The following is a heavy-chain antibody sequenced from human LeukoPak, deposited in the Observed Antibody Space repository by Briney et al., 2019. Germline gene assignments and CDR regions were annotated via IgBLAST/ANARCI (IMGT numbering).Heavy chain of an antibody. CDR2: IYYSGST. J-gene: IGHJ6*03. CDR1: GGSISSYY. Sequence: PSETLSLTCTVSGGSISSYYWSWIRQPPAKGLEWSGYIYYSGSTNDNPSLKRRVPISVDTSNNQFSLQLSSVTAADTAVYYCARGSGDSSNYRDVWGKGTTVTVSS. CDR3: ARGSGDSSNYRDV. D-gene: IGHD6-19*01. V-gene: IGHV4-59*01.